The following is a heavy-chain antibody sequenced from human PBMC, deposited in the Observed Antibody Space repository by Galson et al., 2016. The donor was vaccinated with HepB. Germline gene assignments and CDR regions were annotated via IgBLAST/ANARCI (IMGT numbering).Heavy chain of an antibody. CDR2: ISYDGSNK. V-gene: IGHV3-30*04. Sequence: SLRLSCAASGFTFSSYAIHWVRQAPGKGLEWVAVISYDGSNKYYADSVKGRFTISRDNSKNMLYLQMNSLRAEDTAVYYCARSVWRWRGMDVWGQGTTVTVSS. J-gene: IGHJ6*02. CDR1: GFTFSSYA. CDR3: ARSVWRWRGMDV. D-gene: IGHD2-21*01.